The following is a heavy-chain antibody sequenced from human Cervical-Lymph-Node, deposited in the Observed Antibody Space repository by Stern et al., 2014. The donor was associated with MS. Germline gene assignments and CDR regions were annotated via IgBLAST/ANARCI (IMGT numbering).Heavy chain of an antibody. CDR3: AALGFGYYALEV. J-gene: IGHJ6*02. V-gene: IGHV1-24*01. Sequence: QVQLVQSGAEVKKPGASVKVSCKVSGYSLTAFSIHWVRQAPGKGLEWMGGFDPEDGEMIYAQKFQGRVSLTEDSSADTAYMELSSLRSDDTAAYHCAALGFGYYALEVWGQGTTVTVSS. CDR1: GYSLTAFS. CDR2: FDPEDGEM. D-gene: IGHD1-26*01.